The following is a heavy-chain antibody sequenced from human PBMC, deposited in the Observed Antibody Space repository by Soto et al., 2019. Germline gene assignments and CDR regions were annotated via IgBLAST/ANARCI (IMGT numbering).Heavy chain of an antibody. Sequence: PSQTLSLTCAISGDSVSSNSAAWNWIRQSPSRGLEWLGRTYYRSKWYNDYAVSVKSRITINPDSSKNQFSLQLNSVTPEDTSVYYCARDLFLGRDNWFDPWGQGTLVTVPQ. CDR1: GDSVSSNSAA. D-gene: IGHD7-27*01. CDR2: TYYRSKWYN. V-gene: IGHV6-1*01. CDR3: ARDLFLGRDNWFDP. J-gene: IGHJ5*02.